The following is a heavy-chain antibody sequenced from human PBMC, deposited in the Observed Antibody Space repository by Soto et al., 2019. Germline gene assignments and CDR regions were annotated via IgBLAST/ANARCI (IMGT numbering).Heavy chain of an antibody. Sequence: GGSLRLSCTTSGFTFSTYAMGWVRQAPGRGLEWVSTISNSGGSTHYADSVKGRFTISRDNSKDTLYLQMNSLRVEDTAVYHCAKFGFLYFNGMDVWGQGTTVTVSS. V-gene: IGHV3-23*01. J-gene: IGHJ6*02. CDR1: GFTFSTYA. CDR2: ISNSGGST. D-gene: IGHD3-10*01. CDR3: AKFGFLYFNGMDV.